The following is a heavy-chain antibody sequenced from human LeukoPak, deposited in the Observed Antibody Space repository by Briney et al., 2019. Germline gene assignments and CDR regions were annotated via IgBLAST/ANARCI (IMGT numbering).Heavy chain of an antibody. CDR1: GYSFTSYW. Sequence: GESLKISCKGSGYSFTSYWIGWVRQMPGKGLEWMGIIYPGDSDTRYSPSFQGQVTISADKSISTAYLQWSSLKASDTAMYYCARRAGEYSGSYSSGYYYYMDVWGKGTTVTISS. CDR2: IYPGDSDT. V-gene: IGHV5-51*01. J-gene: IGHJ6*03. D-gene: IGHD1-26*01. CDR3: ARRAGEYSGSYSSGYYYYMDV.